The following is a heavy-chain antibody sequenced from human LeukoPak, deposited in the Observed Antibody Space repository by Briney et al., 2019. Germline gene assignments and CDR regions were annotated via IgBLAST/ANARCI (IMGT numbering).Heavy chain of an antibody. CDR2: IRVGDVT. CDR1: GFAVSNKF. CDR3: AREDNGGATDDGFDV. D-gene: IGHD3-16*01. V-gene: IGHV3-53*01. Sequence: GGSLRLSCAASGFAVSNKFMHWVRQAPGKGLEWVSVIRVGDVTHYADSVKGRFTTSRDSSKNTVYLQMESLRVEDTAVYYCAREDNGGATDDGFDVWGRGTVVIVSS. J-gene: IGHJ3*01.